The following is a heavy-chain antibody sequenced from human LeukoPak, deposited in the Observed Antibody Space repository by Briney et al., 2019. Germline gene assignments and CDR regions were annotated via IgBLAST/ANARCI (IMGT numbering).Heavy chain of an antibody. Sequence: PSETLSLTCTVSGGSISSSSYYWSWIRQPPGKGLEWIGEINHSGSTNYNPSLKSRVTISVDTSKNQFSLKLSSVTAADTAVYYCARGLRRVTTSFFWFDPWGQGTLVTVSS. CDR1: GGSISSSSYY. V-gene: IGHV4-39*07. J-gene: IGHJ5*02. D-gene: IGHD3-22*01. CDR2: INHSGST. CDR3: ARGLRRVTTSFFWFDP.